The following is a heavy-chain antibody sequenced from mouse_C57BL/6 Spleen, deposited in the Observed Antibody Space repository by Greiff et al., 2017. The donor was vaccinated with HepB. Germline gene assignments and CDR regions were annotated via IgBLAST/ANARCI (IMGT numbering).Heavy chain of an antibody. J-gene: IGHJ3*01. Sequence: EVQLQQSGPELVKPGASVKISCKASGYTFTDYYMNWVKQSHGKSLEWIGDINPNNGGTSYNQKFKGKATLTVDKSSSTAYMELRSLTSEDSAVYYCARGWDYVFAYWGQGTLFTVSA. CDR1: GYTFTDYY. V-gene: IGHV1-26*01. CDR2: INPNNGGT. CDR3: ARGWDYVFAY. D-gene: IGHD2-4*01.